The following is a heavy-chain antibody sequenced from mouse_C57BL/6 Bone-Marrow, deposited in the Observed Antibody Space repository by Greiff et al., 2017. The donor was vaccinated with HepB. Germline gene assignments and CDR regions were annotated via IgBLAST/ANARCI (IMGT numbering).Heavy chain of an antibody. CDR3: ARNQYGSRAWFAY. J-gene: IGHJ3*01. D-gene: IGHD1-1*01. CDR1: GFSLTSYG. CDR2: IWSGGST. V-gene: IGHV2-2*01. Sequence: VQLQQSGPGLVQPSQSLSITCTVSGFSLTSYGVHWVRQSPGKGLEWLGVIWSGGSTDYNAAFISRLSISKDNSKSQVFFKMNSLQADDTAIYYCARNQYGSRAWFAYWGQGTLVTVSA.